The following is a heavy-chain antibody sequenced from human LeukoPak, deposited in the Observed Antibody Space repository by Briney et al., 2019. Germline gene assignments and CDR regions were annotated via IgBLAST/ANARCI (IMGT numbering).Heavy chain of an antibody. V-gene: IGHV4-31*03. CDR1: GGSISSGGYY. CDR3: ARDGARGYDFWSGYYSGKELIWFDP. CDR2: IYYSGST. J-gene: IGHJ5*02. D-gene: IGHD3-3*01. Sequence: SETLSLTCTVSGGSISSGGYYWRWIRQHPGTGLEWIGYIYYSGSTYYNPSLKSRVTISVDTSKNQFSLKLRSVTAADTAVYYCARDGARGYDFWSGYYSGKELIWFDPWGQGTLVTVSS.